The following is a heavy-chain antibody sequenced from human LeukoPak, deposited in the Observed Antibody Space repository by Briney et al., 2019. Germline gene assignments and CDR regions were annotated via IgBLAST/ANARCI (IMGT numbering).Heavy chain of an antibody. V-gene: IGHV3-23*01. Sequence: GGSLRLSCAASGFIFSNYGMSWVRQAPGKGLEWVSAIRGNAGTTYYADSVKGRFTIFRDNYKNMLYLQMSSLRVEDTAVYYCAKGHGDASGYYYFDSWGQGTLVTVSS. D-gene: IGHD3-22*01. CDR2: IRGNAGTT. J-gene: IGHJ4*02. CDR1: GFIFSNYG. CDR3: AKGHGDASGYYYFDS.